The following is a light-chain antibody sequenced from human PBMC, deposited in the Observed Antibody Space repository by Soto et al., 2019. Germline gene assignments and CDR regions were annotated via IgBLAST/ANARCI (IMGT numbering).Light chain of an antibody. CDR1: SSNIGAGYD. CDR2: GNS. CDR3: QSYDSSPHVV. Sequence: QSVLTQPPSVSGAPGQRVTISCTGSSSNIGAGYDVHWYQQLPGTAPNLLIYGNSNRPSGVPERFSGAKSGTSASLAITGLQAEDEADYYCQSYDSSPHVVFGGGTKLTVL. J-gene: IGLJ2*01. V-gene: IGLV1-40*01.